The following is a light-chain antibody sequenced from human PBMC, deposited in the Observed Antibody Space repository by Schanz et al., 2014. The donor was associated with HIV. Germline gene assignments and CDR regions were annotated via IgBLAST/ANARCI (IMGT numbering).Light chain of an antibody. CDR1: SSNIGAGYD. Sequence: QSVLTQPPSVSGAPGQRVTISCTGSSSNIGAGYDVHWYQQHPGTAPKLLIYGNSNRPSGVPDRFSGSKSGTSASLAITGLQAEDEADYYCQSYDNRLSVVVFGGGTKVTVL. J-gene: IGLJ2*01. V-gene: IGLV1-40*01. CDR2: GNS. CDR3: QSYDNRLSVVV.